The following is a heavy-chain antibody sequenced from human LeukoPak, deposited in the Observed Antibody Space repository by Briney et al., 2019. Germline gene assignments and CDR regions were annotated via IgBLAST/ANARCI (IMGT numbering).Heavy chain of an antibody. J-gene: IGHJ6*02. CDR1: VGTFSIYA. V-gene: IGHV1-69*13. D-gene: IGHD1-1*01. CDR2: IIPIFGTA. Sequence: SVTVSCKASVGTFSIYAISWVRQAPGQGLEWMGGIIPIFGTANYAQKFQGRVTITADESTSTAYMELSSLRSEDTAVYYCARDGFKENDVGYYYGMDVWGQGTTVTVSS. CDR3: ARDGFKENDVGYYYGMDV.